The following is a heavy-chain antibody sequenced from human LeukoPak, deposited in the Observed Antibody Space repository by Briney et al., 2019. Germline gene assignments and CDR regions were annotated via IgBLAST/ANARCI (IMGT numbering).Heavy chain of an antibody. CDR1: GFTFDDYT. V-gene: IGHV3-43*01. Sequence: GGSLRLSCAASGFTFDDYTMHWVHQAPGKGLEWVSLISWDGGSTYYADSVKGRFTISRDNSKNSLYLQMNSLRTEDTALYYCAKGILRYFDWLLIDYWGQGTLVTVSS. D-gene: IGHD3-9*01. CDR2: ISWDGGST. CDR3: AKGILRYFDWLLIDY. J-gene: IGHJ4*02.